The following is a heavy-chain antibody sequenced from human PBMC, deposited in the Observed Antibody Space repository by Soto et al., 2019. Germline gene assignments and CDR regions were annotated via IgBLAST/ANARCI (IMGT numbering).Heavy chain of an antibody. CDR2: ISGSGGST. V-gene: IGHV3-23*01. CDR1: GFTFSTYA. D-gene: IGHD3-10*01. J-gene: IGHJ4*02. Sequence: EVQLLESGGRLVQPGGSLRLSCAASGFTFSTYAMSWVRQAPGKGLEWVSAISGSGGSTYYADSVKGRFTISRDNSKNKLYLQMNSLRAGDTAVYYCAKDLGELALDYWAQGTLVTVSS. CDR3: AKDLGELALDY.